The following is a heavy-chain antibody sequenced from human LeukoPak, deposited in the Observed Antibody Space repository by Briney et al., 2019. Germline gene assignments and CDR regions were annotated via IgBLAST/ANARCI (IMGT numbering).Heavy chain of an antibody. CDR2: IIPIFGTA. CDR3: ARAEDYGGYVFPEYFQH. CDR1: GGTFSSYA. Sequence: SVKVSCKASGGTFSSYAISWVRQAPGQGLEWMGGIIPIFGTANYAQKFQGRVTITADESTSTAYMELSSLRSEDTAVYYCARAEDYGGYVFPEYFQHWGQGTLVTVSS. V-gene: IGHV1-69*13. D-gene: IGHD4-17*01. J-gene: IGHJ1*01.